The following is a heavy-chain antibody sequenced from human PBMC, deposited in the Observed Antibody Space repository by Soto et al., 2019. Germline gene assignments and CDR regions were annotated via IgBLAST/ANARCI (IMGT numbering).Heavy chain of an antibody. Sequence: QVQLVQSGAEVKKPGASVRVSCKASGYIFAIYHISWVRQAPGQGLEWMGWINVYSGKTNYAQKVQGRVTMTTDTSTSTAYMELRSLRADDTAVYYCSRVTPSGDNDYWGQGNLVTVAS. CDR2: INVYSGKT. D-gene: IGHD6-19*01. V-gene: IGHV1-18*04. CDR3: SRVTPSGDNDY. J-gene: IGHJ4*02. CDR1: GYIFAIYH.